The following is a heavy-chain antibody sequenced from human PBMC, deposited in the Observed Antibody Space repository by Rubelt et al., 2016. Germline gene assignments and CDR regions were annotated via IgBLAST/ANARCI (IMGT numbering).Heavy chain of an antibody. Sequence: QVQLQESGPGLVKPSQTLSLTCTVSGGSISSGGYYWSWIRQHPGKGLEWIGYIYYSGSTYYNPSLKSRVTISVATSMTQFALRLCSWTAADTAVDYWARKPGSVVAAIGYYGMDVWGQGTTVTVSS. CDR3: ARKPGSVVAAIGYYGMDV. CDR1: GGSISSGGYY. CDR2: IYYSGST. V-gene: IGHV4-31*03. D-gene: IGHD2-15*01. J-gene: IGHJ6*02.